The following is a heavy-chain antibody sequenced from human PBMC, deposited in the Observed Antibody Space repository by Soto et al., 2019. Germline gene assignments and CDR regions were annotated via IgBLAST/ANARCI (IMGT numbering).Heavy chain of an antibody. CDR3: ARGTRDYYYYYGMEV. Sequence: ASVKVSCKASGYTFTGYYMHWVRQAPGQGLEWMGWINPNSGGTNYAQKFQGWVTMTRDTSISTAYMELSRLRSDDTAVYYCARGTRDYYYYYGMEVWGQGNTVTVSS. V-gene: IGHV1-2*04. D-gene: IGHD4-17*01. CDR1: GYTFTGYY. CDR2: INPNSGGT. J-gene: IGHJ6*02.